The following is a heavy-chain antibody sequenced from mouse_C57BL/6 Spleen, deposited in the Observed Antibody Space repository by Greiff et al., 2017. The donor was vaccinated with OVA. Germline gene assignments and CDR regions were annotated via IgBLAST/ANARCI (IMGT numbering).Heavy chain of an antibody. CDR3: ARGYYSKEYFDV. D-gene: IGHD2-5*01. CDR2: IDPSDSYT. Sequence: QVQLQQPGAELVMPGASVKLSCKASGYTFTSYWMHWVKQRPGQGLEWIGEIDPSDSYTNYNQKFKGKSTLTVDKSSSTPYMQLSSLTSEDSAVYYCARGYYSKEYFDVWGTGTTVTVSS. J-gene: IGHJ1*03. CDR1: GYTFTSYW. V-gene: IGHV1-69*01.